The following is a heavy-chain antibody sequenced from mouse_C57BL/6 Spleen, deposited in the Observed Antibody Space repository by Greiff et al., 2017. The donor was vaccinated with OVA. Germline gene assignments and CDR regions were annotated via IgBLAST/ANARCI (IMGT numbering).Heavy chain of an antibody. V-gene: IGHV1-82*01. CDR1: GYAFSSSW. Sequence: QVQLQQPGPELVKPGASVKISCKASGYAFSSSWMNWVKQRPGQGLEWIGRIYPGDGDTNYNRKFKGKATLTADKSSSTAYMQLSSLTSEDSAVDFCARRDYYGSRPYFDVWGTGTTVTVSS. J-gene: IGHJ1*03. CDR3: ARRDYYGSRPYFDV. CDR2: IYPGDGDT. D-gene: IGHD1-1*01.